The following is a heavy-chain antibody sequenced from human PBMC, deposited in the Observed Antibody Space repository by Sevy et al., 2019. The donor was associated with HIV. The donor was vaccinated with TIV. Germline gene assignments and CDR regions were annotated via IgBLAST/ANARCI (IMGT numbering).Heavy chain of an antibody. CDR3: ARDFTIFGVVSGIDY. J-gene: IGHJ4*01. CDR1: GFNFRTYS. Sequence: GGSLRLSCAASGFNFRTYSMNWVRQAPGKGLEWLSSISDDSRYIYYSDSVKGRFTISRANPKNLLFLQMNNLRVEDTAIYYCARDFTIFGVVSGIDYWGQGNLVTVSS. CDR2: ISDDSRYI. V-gene: IGHV3-21*04. D-gene: IGHD3-3*01.